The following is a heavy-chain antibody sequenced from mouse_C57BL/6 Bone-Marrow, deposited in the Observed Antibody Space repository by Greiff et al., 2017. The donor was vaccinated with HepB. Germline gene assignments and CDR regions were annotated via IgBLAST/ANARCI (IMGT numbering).Heavy chain of an antibody. CDR3: ARKGRNYGSSYWYFDV. CDR1: GFSLTSYG. D-gene: IGHD1-1*01. V-gene: IGHV2-2*01. Sequence: QVQLQQSGPGLVQPSQSLSITCTVSGFSLTSYGVHWVRQSPGKGLEWLGVIWSGGSTDYNAAFISRLSISKDNSKSQVLFKMNSLQADDTAIYYCARKGRNYGSSYWYFDVWGTGTTVTVSS. CDR2: IWSGGST. J-gene: IGHJ1*03.